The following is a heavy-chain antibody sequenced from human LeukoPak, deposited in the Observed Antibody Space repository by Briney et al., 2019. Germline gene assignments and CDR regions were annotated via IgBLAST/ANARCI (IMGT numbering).Heavy chain of an antibody. CDR2: IYYSGST. CDR3: ARDAHVGYCSSTSCYTGV. D-gene: IGHD2-2*02. J-gene: IGHJ6*02. V-gene: IGHV4-31*11. Sequence: SQTLSLTCAVSGGSISSGGYYWSWIRQHPGKGLEWIGYIYYSGSTYYNPSLKSRVTISVDTSKNQFSLKLSSVTAADTAVYYCARDAHVGYCSSTSCYTGVWGQGTTVTVPS. CDR1: GGSISSGGYY.